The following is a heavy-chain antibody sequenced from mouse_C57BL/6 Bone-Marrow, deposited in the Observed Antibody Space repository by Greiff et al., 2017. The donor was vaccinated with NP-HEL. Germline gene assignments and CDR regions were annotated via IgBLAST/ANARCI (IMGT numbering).Heavy chain of an antibody. V-gene: IGHV5-6*02. CDR2: ISSGGSYT. CDR3: ARHPYDYEDYFDY. Sequence: DVKLVESGGDLVKPGGSLKLSCAASGFTFSSYGMSWVRQTPDKRLEWVATISSGGSYTYYPDSVKGRFTISRDNAKNTLYLQMSSLKSEDTAMYYCARHPYDYEDYFDYWGQGTTLTVSS. J-gene: IGHJ2*01. D-gene: IGHD2-4*01. CDR1: GFTFSSYG.